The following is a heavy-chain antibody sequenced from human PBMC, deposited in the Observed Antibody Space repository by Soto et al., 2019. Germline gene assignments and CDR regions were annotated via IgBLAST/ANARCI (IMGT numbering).Heavy chain of an antibody. D-gene: IGHD2-2*01. CDR2: ISSSSSYI. CDR3: ARDPLPTPPYIVVVPADMQD. CDR1: GFTFSSYS. J-gene: IGHJ4*02. Sequence: PGGSLRLSCAASGFTFSSYSMNWVRQAPGKGLEWVSSISSSSSYIYYADSVKGRFTISRDNAKNSLYLQMNSLRAEDTAVYYCARDPLPTPPYIVVVPADMQDWGQGTLVTVSS. V-gene: IGHV3-21*01.